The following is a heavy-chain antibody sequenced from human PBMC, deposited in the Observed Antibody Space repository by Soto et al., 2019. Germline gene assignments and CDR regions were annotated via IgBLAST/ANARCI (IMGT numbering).Heavy chain of an antibody. D-gene: IGHD4-17*01. Sequence: QVQLVQSGVEVEKPGASVKVSCKASGYTFTSYGISWVRQAPGQGLEWMGWISAYNGNTNYAQKYQGRVTMTTDTSTSTAYMELRSLRSHDTAVYYCARDVPTVTTGGPGYWGQGTLVTVSS. CDR3: ARDVPTVTTGGPGY. J-gene: IGHJ4*02. CDR1: GYTFTSYG. CDR2: ISAYNGNT. V-gene: IGHV1-18*01.